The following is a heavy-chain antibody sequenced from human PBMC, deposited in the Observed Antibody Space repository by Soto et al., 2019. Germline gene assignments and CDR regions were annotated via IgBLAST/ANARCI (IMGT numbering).Heavy chain of an antibody. D-gene: IGHD2-21*02. V-gene: IGHV4-30-4*01. CDR2: IYYSGST. CDR1: GGSISSGDYY. CDR3: AKGGDWGLDWFDP. Sequence: SETLSLTCTVSGGSISSGDYYWSWIRQPPGKGLEWIGYIYYSGSTYYNPSLKSRVTISVDTSKNQFSLKLSSVTAADTAVYYCAKGGDWGLDWFDPWGQGTLVTVSS. J-gene: IGHJ5*02.